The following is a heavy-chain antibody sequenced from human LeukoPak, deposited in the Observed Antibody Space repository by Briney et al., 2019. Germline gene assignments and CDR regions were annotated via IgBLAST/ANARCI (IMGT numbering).Heavy chain of an antibody. Sequence: SETLSLTCTVSGGSISSYYWSWIRQPPGKGLEWIGYIYYSGSTNYNPSLKSRVTISVDTSKNQFSLKLSSVTAADTAVYYCARVSGYTVGYFDYWGQGTLVTVSS. J-gene: IGHJ4*02. CDR3: ARVSGYTVGYFDY. V-gene: IGHV4-59*01. CDR1: GGSISSYY. D-gene: IGHD3-22*01. CDR2: IYYSGST.